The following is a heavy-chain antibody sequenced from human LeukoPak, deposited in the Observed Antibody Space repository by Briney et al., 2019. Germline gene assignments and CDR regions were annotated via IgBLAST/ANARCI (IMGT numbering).Heavy chain of an antibody. CDR1: GFTFSSYG. Sequence: GRSLRLSCAASGFTFSSYGMHWVRQAPGKGLEWVAVISYDGSNKYYADSVKGRFTISRDNSKNTLYLQMNSLRAEDTAVYYCANLFTRGDGWGQGTLVTVSS. J-gene: IGHJ4*02. D-gene: IGHD3-10*01. CDR3: ANLFTRGDG. V-gene: IGHV3-30*18. CDR2: ISYDGSNK.